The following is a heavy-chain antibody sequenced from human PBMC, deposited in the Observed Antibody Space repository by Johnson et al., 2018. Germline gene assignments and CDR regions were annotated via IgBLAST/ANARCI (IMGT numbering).Heavy chain of an antibody. Sequence: VQLQESGGGLVQXGGSLTLXCGASGSTFSNYNMNWVRPAPGKGLEWVANINYHGSAKYYVDSMKGRFTIARDNSKNTLYLQINSRRDEDTAVYYCAREYDSSGYYLEYFQHWGQGTLVTVSS. CDR3: AREYDSSGYYLEYFQH. J-gene: IGHJ1*01. CDR1: GSTFSNYN. D-gene: IGHD3-22*01. V-gene: IGHV3-7*01. CDR2: INYHGSAK.